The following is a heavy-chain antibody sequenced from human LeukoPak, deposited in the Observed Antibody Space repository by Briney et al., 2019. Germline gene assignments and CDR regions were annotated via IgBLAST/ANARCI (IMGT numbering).Heavy chain of an antibody. V-gene: IGHV4-39*07. CDR3: ASAHYDSSGYPLNWFDP. CDR1: GGSINSSDYY. CDR2: INHSGRT. J-gene: IGHJ5*02. Sequence: PSETLSLTCTVSGGSINSSDYYWGWIRQPPGKALEWIGEINHSGRTNYNPSLKSRVTISVDTSKNQFSLKLSSVTAAETAVYYCASAHYDSSGYPLNWFDPWGQGTLVTVSS. D-gene: IGHD3-22*01.